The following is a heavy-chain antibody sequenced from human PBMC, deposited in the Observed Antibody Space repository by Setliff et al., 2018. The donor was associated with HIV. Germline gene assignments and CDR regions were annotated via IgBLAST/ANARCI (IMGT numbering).Heavy chain of an antibody. V-gene: IGHV1-18*01. CDR1: GYTFTNYG. CDR2: ISPYNGDT. D-gene: IGHD3-22*01. J-gene: IGHJ1*01. CDR3: VRGVTRDISGYYRDEYFQH. Sequence: GASVKVSCKASGYTFTNYGISWVRQAPGQGLEWMGWISPYNGDTRFAQSLQGRVTLTTDTSTNTAYMEMRTLRSDDTAVYYCVRGVTRDISGYYRDEYFQHWGQGTPVTVSS.